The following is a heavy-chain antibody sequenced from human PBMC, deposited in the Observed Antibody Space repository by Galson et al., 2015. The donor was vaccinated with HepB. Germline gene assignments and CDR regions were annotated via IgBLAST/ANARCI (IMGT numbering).Heavy chain of an antibody. V-gene: IGHV1-18*01. CDR2: IGVYNGKT. CDR1: GYSFTTFG. CDR3: AKGHGFYFYMDV. Sequence: SVKVSCKASGYSFTTFGINWVRQAPGQGLEWMGWIGVYNGKTDYAQKVQARVTITTDLSTNTAFLELRSLRSNDTAIYYCAKGHGFYFYMDVWGKGTTVTVSS. J-gene: IGHJ6*03.